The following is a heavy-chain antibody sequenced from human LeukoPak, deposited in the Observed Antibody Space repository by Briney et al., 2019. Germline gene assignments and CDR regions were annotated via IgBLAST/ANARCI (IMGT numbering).Heavy chain of an antibody. Sequence: PSETLSLTCSVSHDSISSYDWSWIRQPAGKGLEWIGRIYTTGSTNYNPSLKSRVTMSVDTSKNQFSLRLTSVTAADTAVYYCARVFNLDNSGYHDHWYFDLWGRGTLVTVSS. J-gene: IGHJ2*01. D-gene: IGHD3-22*01. V-gene: IGHV4-4*07. CDR3: ARVFNLDNSGYHDHWYFDL. CDR2: IYTTGST. CDR1: HDSISSYD.